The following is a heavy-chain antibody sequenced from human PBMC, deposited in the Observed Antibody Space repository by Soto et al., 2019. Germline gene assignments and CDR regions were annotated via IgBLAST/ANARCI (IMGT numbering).Heavy chain of an antibody. D-gene: IGHD3-16*01. CDR3: AREFPYYVSSDSYLDY. J-gene: IGHJ4*02. CDR2: INHSGST. Sequence: PSETLSLTCAVYGGSFSGYYWSWIRQPPGKGLEWIGEINHSGSTNYNPSLKSRVTISVDTSKNQFSLKLSSVTAADTAVYYCAREFPYYVSSDSYLDYWCQGALVTVSS. CDR1: GGSFSGYY. V-gene: IGHV4-34*01.